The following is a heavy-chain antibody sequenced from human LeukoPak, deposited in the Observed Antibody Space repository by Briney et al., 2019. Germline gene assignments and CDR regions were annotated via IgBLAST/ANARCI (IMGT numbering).Heavy chain of an antibody. CDR2: IYYSGST. V-gene: IGHV4-59*01. D-gene: IGHD5-12*01. J-gene: IGHJ4*02. Sequence: SETLSLTCTVSGGSISSYYWSWIRQPPGKGLEWIGYIYYSGSTNYNPSLKSRVTISVDTSKNQFSLKLSSVTAADTAVYYCARAGGYDLGSNYYFDYWGQGTLVTVSS. CDR3: ARAGGYDLGSNYYFDY. CDR1: GGSISSYY.